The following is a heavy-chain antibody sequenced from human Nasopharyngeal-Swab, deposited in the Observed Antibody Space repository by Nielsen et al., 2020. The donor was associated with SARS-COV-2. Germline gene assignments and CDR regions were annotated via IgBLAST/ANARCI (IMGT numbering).Heavy chain of an antibody. J-gene: IGHJ6*03. CDR2: IKQDGSEK. CDR3: AREMRDYVLVTYQNFYYYMDV. V-gene: IGHV3-7*03. D-gene: IGHD3-16*01. Sequence: GESLKIYCAVSGFTLSSYWMNWVRQAPGKGLEWVANIKQDGSEKYYVDSVKGRFTISRDNTKNSLYLQKNSLRAEDTATYYCAREMRDYVLVTYQNFYYYMDVWGKGTTVTVSS. CDR1: GFTLSSYW.